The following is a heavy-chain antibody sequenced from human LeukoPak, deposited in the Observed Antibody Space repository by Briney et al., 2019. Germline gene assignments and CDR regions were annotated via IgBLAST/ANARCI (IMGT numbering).Heavy chain of an antibody. D-gene: IGHD6-19*01. CDR1: GFTFSSYS. CDR2: ISSSSSYI. V-gene: IGHV3-21*01. CDR3: ARSIAVAGTLTGGY. Sequence: GGSLRLSCAASGFTFSSYSMNWVRQAPGKGLEWVSSISSSSSYIYYADSVKGRFTIYRDNAKNSLYLQMNSLRAEDTAVYYCARSIAVAGTLTGGYWGQGTLVTVSS. J-gene: IGHJ4*02.